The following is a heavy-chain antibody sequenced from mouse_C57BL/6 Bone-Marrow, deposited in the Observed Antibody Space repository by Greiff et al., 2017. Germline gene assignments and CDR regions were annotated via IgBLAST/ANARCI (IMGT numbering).Heavy chain of an antibody. V-gene: IGHV1-82*01. CDR1: GYAFSSSW. J-gene: IGHJ2*01. D-gene: IGHD4-1*01. CDR2: IYPGDGDT. CDR3: ARSWDAFDY. Sequence: VQRVESGPELVKPGASVKISCKASGYAFSSSWMNWVKQRPGKGLEWIGRIYPGDGDTNYNGKFKGKATLTADKSSSTAYMQLSSLTSEDSAVYFCARSWDAFDYWGQGTTLTVSS.